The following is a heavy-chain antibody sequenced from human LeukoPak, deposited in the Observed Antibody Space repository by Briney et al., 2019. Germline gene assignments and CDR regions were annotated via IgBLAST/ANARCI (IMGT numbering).Heavy chain of an antibody. V-gene: IGHV4-39*07. CDR1: GGSISSSSYY. J-gene: IGHJ4*02. Sequence: SETLSLTCTVSGGSISSSSYYWGWVRQPPGKGLGWIGSIYYSGSTYYNPSLKSRVTISVDTSKNQFSLKLSSVTAADTAVYYCARGKVLLWFGEAIYFDYWGQGTLVTVSS. D-gene: IGHD3-10*01. CDR3: ARGKVLLWFGEAIYFDY. CDR2: IYYSGST.